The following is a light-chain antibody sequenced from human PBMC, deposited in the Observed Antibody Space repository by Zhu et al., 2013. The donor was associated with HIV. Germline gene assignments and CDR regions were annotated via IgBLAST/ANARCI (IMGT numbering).Light chain of an antibody. CDR2: DVS. V-gene: IGLV2-14*01. CDR1: SSDLGTYNY. Sequence: QPALTQPPSASGSPGQSVTISCTGTSSDLGTYNYVSWYQQYPGKAPKLMIYDVSNRPSGVSNRFSGSKSGNTASLTISGLQAEDEGDYYCSSYTINTLQLFGGGTKVTVL. J-gene: IGLJ3*02. CDR3: SSYTINTLQL.